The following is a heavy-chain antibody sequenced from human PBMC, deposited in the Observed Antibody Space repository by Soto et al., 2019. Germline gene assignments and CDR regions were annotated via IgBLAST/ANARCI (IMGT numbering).Heavy chain of an antibody. CDR3: ARVSSDCEYDILTGYYNFLYRAFYI. CDR2: ISSSGSTI. J-gene: IGHJ3*02. Sequence: GGSLRLSCAASGFTFSSYEMNWVRQAPGKGLEWVSYISSSGSTIYYADSGKGRFTISRDNAKNSLYLQMNSLGAEDSAVYYCARVSSDCEYDILTGYYNFLYRAFYIWGQGTMVTVSS. CDR1: GFTFSSYE. V-gene: IGHV3-48*03. D-gene: IGHD3-9*01.